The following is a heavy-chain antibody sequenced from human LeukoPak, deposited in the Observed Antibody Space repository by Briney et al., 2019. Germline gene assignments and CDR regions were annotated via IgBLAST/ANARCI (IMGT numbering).Heavy chain of an antibody. Sequence: ASVKVSCKASGGTFSSYAISWVRQAPGQGLEWMGWISAYNGNTNYAQKLQGRVTMTTDTSTSTAYMELRSLRSDDTAVYYCARDGTPRILGSRSPAHDYYFDYWGQGTLVTVSS. CDR3: ARDGTPRILGSRSPAHDYYFDY. D-gene: IGHD3-10*01. CDR2: ISAYNGNT. CDR1: GGTFSSYA. J-gene: IGHJ4*02. V-gene: IGHV1-18*01.